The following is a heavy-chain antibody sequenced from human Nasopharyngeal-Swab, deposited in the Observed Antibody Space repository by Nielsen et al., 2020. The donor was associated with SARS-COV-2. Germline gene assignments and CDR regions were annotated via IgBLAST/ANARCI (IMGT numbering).Heavy chain of an antibody. V-gene: IGHV3-53*01. Sequence: WIRQPPGKGLEWVSVIYSGGSTYYADSVKGRFTISRDNSKNTLYLQMSSLRAEDTAVYYCARGDPYYYGMDVWGQGTTVTVSS. CDR3: ARGDPYYYGMDV. CDR2: IYSGGST. J-gene: IGHJ6*02.